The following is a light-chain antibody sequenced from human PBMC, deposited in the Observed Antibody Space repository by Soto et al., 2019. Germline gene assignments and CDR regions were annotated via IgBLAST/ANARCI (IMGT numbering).Light chain of an antibody. CDR2: EVN. Sequence: QSVLTQPASVSGSPGQSITISCSGTSSDVGAYNHVSWYQQNPGKAPKLMIYEVNKRPSGVPDRFSGSKSGNTASLTVSGLQAEDEADYYCSSYAGSSNVFGTGTKLTVL. V-gene: IGLV2-8*01. CDR3: SSYAGSSNV. J-gene: IGLJ1*01. CDR1: SSDVGAYNH.